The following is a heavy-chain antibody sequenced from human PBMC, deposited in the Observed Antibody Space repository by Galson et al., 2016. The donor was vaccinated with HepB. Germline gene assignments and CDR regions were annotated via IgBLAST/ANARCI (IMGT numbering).Heavy chain of an antibody. CDR1: GFTFSSFA. CDR2: VSGSGDST. Sequence: SLRLSCAASGFTFSSFALNWVRQAPGKGLQWVSAVSGSGDSTYYAGSVKGRFTISRDNPNNTLFLQMNSLRADDTAAYFCAKGLGVEAGDGFDMWGQGTMVTVSS. D-gene: IGHD2-15*01. CDR3: AKGLGVEAGDGFDM. J-gene: IGHJ3*02. V-gene: IGHV3-23*01.